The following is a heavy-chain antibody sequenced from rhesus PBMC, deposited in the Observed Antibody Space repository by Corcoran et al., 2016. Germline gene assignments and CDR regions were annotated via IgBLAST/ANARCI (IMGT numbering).Heavy chain of an antibody. CDR2: IDGNSAIT. CDR3: ARHRWNRFDV. CDR1: GGSISGYY. V-gene: IGHV4-73*01. J-gene: IGHJ5-1*01. Sequence: QVKLQQWGEGLVKPSETLSLTCAVYGGSISGYYWRWIRPPPGKGLEWIGNIDGNSAITNYNPSFKNRVTISKDTSKNQFSLKLSSVTAADTAVYYCARHRWNRFDVWGPGVLVTVSS.